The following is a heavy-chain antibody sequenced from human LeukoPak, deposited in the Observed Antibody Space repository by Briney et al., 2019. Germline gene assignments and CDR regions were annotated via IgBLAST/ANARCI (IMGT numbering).Heavy chain of an antibody. CDR1: GGSLSSSNW. V-gene: IGHV4-4*02. CDR2: IYYSGST. J-gene: IGHJ4*02. CDR3: ARESVGWELSYYFDY. D-gene: IGHD1-26*01. Sequence: SETLSLTCAVSGGSLSSSNWWSWVRQPPGKGLEWIGEIYYSGSTNYNPSLKSRVTISVDKSKNQFSLKLSSVTAADTVVYYCARESVGWELSYYFDYWGQGTLVTVSS.